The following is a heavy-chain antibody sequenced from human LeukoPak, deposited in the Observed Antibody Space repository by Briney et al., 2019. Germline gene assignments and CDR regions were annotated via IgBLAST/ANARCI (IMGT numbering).Heavy chain of an antibody. D-gene: IGHD7-27*01. V-gene: IGHV3-7*01. J-gene: IGHJ1*01. CDR1: GFAFSGAW. CDR2: IREDGTEK. CDR3: ARHVGISF. Sequence: GGSLRLPCTASGFAFSGAWMTWVRQAPGKGLEWVANIREDGTEKNYVDSVKGRFTISRDNAKNSLFLQMSNLRDDDTAIYYCARHVGISFWGQGTLVTVSS.